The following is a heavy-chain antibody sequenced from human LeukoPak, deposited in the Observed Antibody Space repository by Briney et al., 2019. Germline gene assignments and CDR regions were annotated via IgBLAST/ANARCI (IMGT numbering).Heavy chain of an antibody. V-gene: IGHV4-34*01. D-gene: IGHD3-22*01. Sequence: PSETLSLTCAVYGGSFSGYYWSLIRQPPGKGLEWIGEINHSGSTNYNPSLKSRVTISVDTSKNQFSLKLSSVTAADTAVYYCAREGYYYDSSGYRETKTDYWGQGTLVTVSS. CDR3: AREGYYYDSSGYRETKTDY. CDR2: INHSGST. CDR1: GGSFSGYY. J-gene: IGHJ4*02.